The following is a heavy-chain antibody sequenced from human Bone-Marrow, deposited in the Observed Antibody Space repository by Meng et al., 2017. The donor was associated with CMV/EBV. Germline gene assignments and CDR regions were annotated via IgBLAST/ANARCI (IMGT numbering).Heavy chain of an antibody. CDR1: GFTFSSYS. V-gene: IGHV3-48*04. J-gene: IGHJ4*02. Sequence: GESLKISCAASGFTFSSYSMNWVRQAPGKGLEWLAFISHSGSTIRYADSVKGRFTVSRDNAKDSLYLQMNTLRVEDTAVFYCARITSSWYTPDYWGQGILVTVSS. CDR3: ARITSSWYTPDY. D-gene: IGHD6-13*01. CDR2: ISHSGSTI.